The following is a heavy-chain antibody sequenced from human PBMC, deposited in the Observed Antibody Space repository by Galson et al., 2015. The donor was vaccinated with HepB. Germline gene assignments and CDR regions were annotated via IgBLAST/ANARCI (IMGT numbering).Heavy chain of an antibody. CDR2: IRSKAYGGTT. J-gene: IGHJ4*02. CDR1: GFTFGDYA. D-gene: IGHD6-19*01. CDR3: TRAAVAGTMHY. Sequence: SLRLSCAASGFTFGDYAMSWVRQAPGKGLEWVGFIRSKAYGGTTEYAASVKGRFTISRDDSKSIAYLQMNSLKTEDTAVYYCTRAAVAGTMHYWGQGTLVTVSS. V-gene: IGHV3-49*04.